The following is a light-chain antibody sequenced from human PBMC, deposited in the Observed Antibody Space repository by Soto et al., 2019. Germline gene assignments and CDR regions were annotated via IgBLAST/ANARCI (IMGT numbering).Light chain of an antibody. CDR3: SSYTRQYTPSYV. J-gene: IGLJ1*01. V-gene: IGLV2-14*01. CDR1: SSGVGGYNY. CDR2: EVS. Sequence: QSVLTQPASVSGSPGQSITLSCTGTSSGVGGYNYVSWYQQHPGKAPKLMIYEVSNRPSGISHRFSGSKSGNTASLTISGLRAEDEADYYCSSYTRQYTPSYVFGTGTKVT.